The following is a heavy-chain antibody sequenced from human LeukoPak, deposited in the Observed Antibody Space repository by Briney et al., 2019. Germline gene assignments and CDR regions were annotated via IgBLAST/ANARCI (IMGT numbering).Heavy chain of an antibody. CDR3: ARGDDSSGYYYEGGDY. CDR2: INPSGGST. Sequence: ASVKVSCTASGYTFTSYYMHWVRQAPGQGLEWMGIINPSGGSTSYAQKFQGRVTMTRDTSTSTVYMELGSLRSEDTAVYYCARGDDSSGYYYEGGDYWGQGTLVTVSS. J-gene: IGHJ4*02. CDR1: GYTFTSYY. V-gene: IGHV1-46*01. D-gene: IGHD3-22*01.